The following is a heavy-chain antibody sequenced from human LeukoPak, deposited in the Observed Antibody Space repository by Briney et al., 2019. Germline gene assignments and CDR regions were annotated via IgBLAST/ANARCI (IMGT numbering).Heavy chain of an antibody. J-gene: IGHJ4*02. CDR2: IYHSGST. V-gene: IGHV4-4*02. CDR3: ARDAFGYSSSWYEVDY. D-gene: IGHD6-13*01. Sequence: SETLSLTCAVSGGSISSSNWWSWVRQPPGKGLEWIGEIYHSGSTNYNPSLKSRVTISVDKSENQFSLKLSSVTAADTAVYYCARDAFGYSSSWYEVDYWGQGTLVTVSS. CDR1: GGSISSSNW.